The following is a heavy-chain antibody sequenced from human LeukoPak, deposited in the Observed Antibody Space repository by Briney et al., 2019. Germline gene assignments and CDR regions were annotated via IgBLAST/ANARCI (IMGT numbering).Heavy chain of an antibody. Sequence: GGSLRLSCAASGFTFSSYAMHWVRQAPGKGLEWVAVISYDGSNKYYADSVKGRFTISRDNSKNTLYLQMNSLRAEDTAVYYCAKAAEMIRSSSWTVDYWGQGTLVTVSS. CDR1: GFTFSSYA. CDR2: ISYDGSNK. J-gene: IGHJ4*02. V-gene: IGHV3-30-3*01. CDR3: AKAAEMIRSSSWTVDY. D-gene: IGHD6-13*01.